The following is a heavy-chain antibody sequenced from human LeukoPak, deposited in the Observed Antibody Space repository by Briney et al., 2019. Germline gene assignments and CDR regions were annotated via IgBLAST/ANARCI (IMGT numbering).Heavy chain of an antibody. CDR1: GGSISSSSYY. J-gene: IGHJ6*02. CDR2: IYYSGST. V-gene: IGHV4-39*01. Sequence: PSETLSLTCTVSGGSISSSSYYWGWIRQPPGKGLEWIGSIYYSGSTYYSPSLKSRVTISVDTSKNQFSLKLSSVTAADTAVYYCASAVPDPLSVAGTTPYYYYGMDVWGQGTTVTVSS. CDR3: ASAVPDPLSVAGTTPYYYYGMDV. D-gene: IGHD6-19*01.